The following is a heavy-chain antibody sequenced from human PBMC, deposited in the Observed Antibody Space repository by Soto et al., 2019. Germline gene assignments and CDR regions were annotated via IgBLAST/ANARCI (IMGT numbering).Heavy chain of an antibody. D-gene: IGHD6-6*01. CDR3: AKDQDGITARPLYFDY. CDR1: EFTFSNYA. V-gene: IGHV3-23*01. J-gene: IGHJ4*02. CDR2: ISGSGDST. Sequence: GGSLRLSCAASEFTFSNYAMTWVRQAPGKGLEWVSSISGSGDSTYYADSVKGRFTISRDNSKDTLYLEMNSLRAEDTAVYYCAKDQDGITARPLYFDYWGQGTLVTVSS.